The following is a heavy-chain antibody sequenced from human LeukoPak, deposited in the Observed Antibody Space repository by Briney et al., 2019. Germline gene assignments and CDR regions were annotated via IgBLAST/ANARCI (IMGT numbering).Heavy chain of an antibody. D-gene: IGHD5-18*01. V-gene: IGHV3-30*18. Sequence: GSLRLSCAASGFTFSSYGMHWVRQAPGKGLEWVAVISYDGSNKYYADSVKGRFTISRDNSKNTLYLQMNSLRAEDTAVYYCAKDRLKGRGYSYGYLGYWGQGTLVTVSS. J-gene: IGHJ4*02. CDR3: AKDRLKGRGYSYGYLGY. CDR1: GFTFSSYG. CDR2: ISYDGSNK.